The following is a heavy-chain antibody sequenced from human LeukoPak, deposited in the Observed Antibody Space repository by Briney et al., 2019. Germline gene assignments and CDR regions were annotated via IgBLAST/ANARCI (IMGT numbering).Heavy chain of an antibody. CDR3: ARTPSSRVTKLDY. Sequence: GESLKISCKGSGYSFTSYWIGWVRQMPGKGLEWMGIIYRGDSDTGYSPSFQGQVTISADKSISTAYLQWSSLKASDTAMYYCARTPSSRVTKLDYWGQGTLVTVSS. D-gene: IGHD2-2*01. CDR2: IYRGDSDT. CDR1: GYSFTSYW. J-gene: IGHJ4*02. V-gene: IGHV5-51*01.